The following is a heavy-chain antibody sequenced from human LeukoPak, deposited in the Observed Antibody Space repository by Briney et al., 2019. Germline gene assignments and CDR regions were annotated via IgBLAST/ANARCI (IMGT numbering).Heavy chain of an antibody. Sequence: SETLSLTCTVSGGSISSYYWSWIRQPPGKGLEWIGYIYYSGSTNYNPSLKSRVTISVDTSKSQFSLKLSSVTAADTAVYYCARGESRGRWLQLGAYFDYWGQGTLVTVSS. CDR2: IYYSGST. CDR1: GGSISSYY. D-gene: IGHD5-24*01. V-gene: IGHV4-59*01. CDR3: ARGESRGRWLQLGAYFDY. J-gene: IGHJ4*02.